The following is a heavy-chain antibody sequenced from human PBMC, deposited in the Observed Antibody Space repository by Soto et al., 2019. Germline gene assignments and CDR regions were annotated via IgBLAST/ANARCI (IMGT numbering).Heavy chain of an antibody. CDR2: IILYTGTT. J-gene: IGHJ3*02. V-gene: IGHV1-69*06. D-gene: IGHD3-16*02. CDR1: GDTFRNYV. CDR3: ARGSDYDYVRGNYRQKAFDI. Sequence: QVQLVQSGADVKKPGSSLKLSCKASGDTFRNYVISWVRQAPGQGLEWVGGIILYTGTTDYRQRFQGRFTITADKSSTTVYKDLSSQRSEDTAVDYCARGSDYDYVRGNYRQKAFDIWGQGTMVTVTS.